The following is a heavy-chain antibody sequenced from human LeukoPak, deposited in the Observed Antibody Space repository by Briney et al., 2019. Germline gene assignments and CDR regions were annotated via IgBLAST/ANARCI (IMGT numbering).Heavy chain of an antibody. Sequence: ASVKVSCKASGYTFTSYDINWVRQATGQGLEWMGWMNPNSGNTGYAQKFQGRVTMTRNTSISTAYMELSSLRSEDTAVYYCARAGYYDFWSGYYNFDHWGQGTLVTVSS. CDR3: ARAGYYDFWSGYYNFDH. D-gene: IGHD3-3*01. CDR2: MNPNSGNT. J-gene: IGHJ4*02. CDR1: GYTFTSYD. V-gene: IGHV1-8*01.